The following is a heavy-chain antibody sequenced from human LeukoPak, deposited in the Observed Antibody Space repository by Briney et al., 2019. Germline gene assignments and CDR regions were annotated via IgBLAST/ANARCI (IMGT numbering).Heavy chain of an antibody. D-gene: IGHD6-19*01. V-gene: IGHV3-21*04. J-gene: IGHJ3*02. CDR3: AKGDSSGWYFPCAFDI. CDR2: ISSSSSYI. CDR1: GFTFSSYA. Sequence: GGSLRLSCAASGFTFSSYAMSWVRQAPGKGLEWVSSISSSSSYIYYADSVKGRFTISRDNAKNSLYLQMNSLRAEDTALYYCAKGDSSGWYFPCAFDIWGQGTMVTVSS.